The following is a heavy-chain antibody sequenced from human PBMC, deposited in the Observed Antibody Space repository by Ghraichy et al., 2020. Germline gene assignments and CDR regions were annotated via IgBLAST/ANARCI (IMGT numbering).Heavy chain of an antibody. V-gene: IGHV3-30*02. Sequence: GGSLRLSCATSEFIFSSFVMHWVRQAPGKGLEWVAFVYYDGNEKHYGDSVKGRFTISRDKSKNALYLQMNSLRPEDTVVYYCAKEENGAFDYWGQGTLVTVSS. CDR3: AKEENGAFDY. CDR2: VYYDGNEK. J-gene: IGHJ4*02. CDR1: EFIFSSFV. D-gene: IGHD2-8*01.